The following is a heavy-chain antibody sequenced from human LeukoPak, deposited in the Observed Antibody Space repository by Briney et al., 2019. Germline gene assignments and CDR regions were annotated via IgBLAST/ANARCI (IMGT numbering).Heavy chain of an antibody. V-gene: IGHV3-23*01. CDR1: GFTFTNYA. D-gene: IGHD2-21*01. Sequence: PGGSLTLAWAAAGFTFTNYAMSWVRQAPGKGLEWVGAISGRGRSTYYGDSVKGRFTISRGNSKNTLFLQMNSLRPEDTAVYYCARGPEDHILAAYCDYGGKGTLVTVSS. J-gene: IGHJ4*02. CDR3: ARGPEDHILAAYCDY. CDR2: ISGRGRST.